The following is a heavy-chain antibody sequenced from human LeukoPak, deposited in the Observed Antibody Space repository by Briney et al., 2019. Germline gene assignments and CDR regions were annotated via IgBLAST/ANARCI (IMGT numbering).Heavy chain of an antibody. CDR1: GLTLSDNY. V-gene: IGHV3-53*01. Sequence: GGSLRLSCAASGLTLSDNYMSWVRQAPGKGLEWVSVIYNTGSTYYADSVKGRFTISRDNSKNTMYPQMNSLRVEDTAVYYCTRVSSWFLDYWGQGVLVSVSS. CDR3: TRVSSWFLDY. J-gene: IGHJ4*02. CDR2: IYNTGST. D-gene: IGHD6-13*01.